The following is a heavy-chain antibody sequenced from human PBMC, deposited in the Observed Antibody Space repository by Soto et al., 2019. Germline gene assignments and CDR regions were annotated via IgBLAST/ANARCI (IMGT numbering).Heavy chain of an antibody. Sequence: KSSETLSLTCTVSGGSISSSSYYWGWIRQPPGKGLEWIGSIYYSGSTYYNPSLKSRVTISVDTSKNQFSLKLSSVTAADTAVYYCARRSATENYWGQGTLVTVSS. D-gene: IGHD3-3*01. V-gene: IGHV4-39*01. CDR3: ARRSATENY. CDR1: GGSISSSSYY. J-gene: IGHJ4*02. CDR2: IYYSGST.